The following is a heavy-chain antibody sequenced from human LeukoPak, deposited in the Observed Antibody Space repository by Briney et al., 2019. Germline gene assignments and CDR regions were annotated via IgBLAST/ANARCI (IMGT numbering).Heavy chain of an antibody. J-gene: IGHJ5*02. D-gene: IGHD6-13*01. CDR1: GFTFEDYA. V-gene: IGHV3-21*01. CDR2: ISSSSSYI. Sequence: GGSLRLSCAASGFTFEDYAMHWVRQAPGKGLEWVSSISSSSSYIYYADSVKGRFTISRDNAKNSLYLQMNSLRAEDTAVYYCARDRRGGIAAPTYPPHWFDPWGQGTLVTVSS. CDR3: ARDRRGGIAAPTYPPHWFDP.